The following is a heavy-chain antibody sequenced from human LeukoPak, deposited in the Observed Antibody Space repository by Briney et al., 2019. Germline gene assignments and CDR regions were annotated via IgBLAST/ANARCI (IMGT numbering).Heavy chain of an antibody. D-gene: IGHD2-15*01. Sequence: PGGSLRLSCAASGFTFSSYAMHWVRQAPGKGLEYVSGISSDGGSPFHVNSVKGRFTVSRDNSKNTLYLQMDSLRAEDMAVYYCAREYCSGGSCQYYFDYWGQGALVTVSS. CDR3: AREYCSGGSCQYYFDY. CDR2: ISSDGGSP. J-gene: IGHJ4*02. CDR1: GFTFSSYA. V-gene: IGHV3-64*01.